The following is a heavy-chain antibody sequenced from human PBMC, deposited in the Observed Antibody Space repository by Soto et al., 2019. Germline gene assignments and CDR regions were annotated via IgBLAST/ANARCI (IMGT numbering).Heavy chain of an antibody. CDR1: GGTFSSYA. V-gene: IGHV1-69*13. CDR2: IIPIFGTA. Sequence: SVKVSCKASGGTFSSYAISWVRQAPGQGLEWMGGIIPIFGTANYAQKFQGRVTITADESTSTAYMELSSLRSEDTAGYYCARDPVGAIYYDGMDVWGQGTTVTVSS. J-gene: IGHJ6*02. CDR3: ARDPVGAIYYDGMDV. D-gene: IGHD1-26*01.